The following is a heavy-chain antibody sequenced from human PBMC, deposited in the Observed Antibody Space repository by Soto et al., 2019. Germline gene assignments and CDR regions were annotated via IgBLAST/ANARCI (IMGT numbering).Heavy chain of an antibody. CDR3: ARDMVRGSHFDY. CDR1: GGSISSGDYY. Sequence: SETLSLTCTVSGGSISSGDYYWSWIRQPPGKGLEWIGYIYYSGSTYYNPSLKSRVTISVDTSKNQFSLKLSSVTAADAAVYYCARDMVRGSHFDYWGQGTLVTVSS. CDR2: IYYSGST. J-gene: IGHJ4*02. V-gene: IGHV4-30-4*01. D-gene: IGHD3-10*01.